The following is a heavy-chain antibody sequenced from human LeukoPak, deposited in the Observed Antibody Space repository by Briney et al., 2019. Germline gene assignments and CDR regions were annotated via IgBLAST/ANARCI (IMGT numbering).Heavy chain of an antibody. Sequence: PGGSLRLSCSASGFSFSSYAMSWVRHAPGKGLEWVSSISGNCGRTYYTNSVKGRSTISRENFKNTVYLEMNNLGADDSALNYCTKRDQDYDFWSFDYWGQGTLVIVSS. D-gene: IGHD3-3*01. CDR3: TKRDQDYDFWSFDY. CDR1: GFSFSSYA. J-gene: IGHJ4*02. CDR2: ISGNCGRT. V-gene: IGHV3-23*01.